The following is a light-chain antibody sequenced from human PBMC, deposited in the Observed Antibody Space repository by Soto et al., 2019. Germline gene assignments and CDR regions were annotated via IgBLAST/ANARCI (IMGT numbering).Light chain of an antibody. CDR2: AAS. Sequence: EIVLTQFPGTLSLSPGEIATLSCRASQSVGRNYVAWYQQKPGQAPRVTIYAASNRASGIPARFSGSGSGSDFTLTISRLEPEDFAVYYCQQYGTSPWAFGQGTKVEIK. V-gene: IGKV3-20*01. CDR3: QQYGTSPWA. J-gene: IGKJ1*01. CDR1: QSVGRNY.